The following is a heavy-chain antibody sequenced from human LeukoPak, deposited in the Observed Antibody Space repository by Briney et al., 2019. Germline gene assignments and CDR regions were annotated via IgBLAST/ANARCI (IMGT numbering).Heavy chain of an antibody. D-gene: IGHD6-19*01. V-gene: IGHV1-2*02. J-gene: IGHJ4*02. CDR2: INPNSGGT. CDR1: GYTFTGYY. CDR3: ARDKSGSSGWYSYFDY. Sequence: ASVKVSCKASGYTFTGYYMHWVRQAPGQGPEWMGWINPNSGGTNYAQKFQGRVTMTRDTSISTAYMELSRLRSDDTAVYYCARDKSGSSGWYSYFDYWGQGTLVTVSS.